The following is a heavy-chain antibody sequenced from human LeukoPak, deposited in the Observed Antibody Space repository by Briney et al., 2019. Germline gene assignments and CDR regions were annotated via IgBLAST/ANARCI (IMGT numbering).Heavy chain of an antibody. CDR2: ISGSGGST. J-gene: IGHJ6*03. CDR3: AKGQGVLRFLEWLLSDYYMDV. CDR1: GFTFSSYA. Sequence: PGGSLRLSCAASGFTFSSYAMSWVRQAPGKGLEWVSAISGSGGSTYYADSVKGRFTISRDNSKNTLYLQMNSLRAEDTAVYYCAKGQGVLRFLEWLLSDYYMDVWGKGATVTASS. V-gene: IGHV3-23*01. D-gene: IGHD3-3*01.